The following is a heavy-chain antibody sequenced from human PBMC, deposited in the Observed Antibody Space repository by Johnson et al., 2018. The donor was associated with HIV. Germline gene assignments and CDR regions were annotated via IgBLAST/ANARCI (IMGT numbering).Heavy chain of an antibody. V-gene: IGHV3-66*02. Sequence: VQLVESGGGVVQPGRSLRLSCAASGFTVSSNYMSWVRQAPGKGLEWVSGINWNGGSTGYADSVRGRFTISRDNSKNTLYLQMNSLRSEDTAVYYCARETRDDAFDIWGQGTMVTVSS. D-gene: IGHD4-11*01. CDR3: ARETRDDAFDI. CDR1: GFTVSSNY. J-gene: IGHJ3*02. CDR2: INWNGGST.